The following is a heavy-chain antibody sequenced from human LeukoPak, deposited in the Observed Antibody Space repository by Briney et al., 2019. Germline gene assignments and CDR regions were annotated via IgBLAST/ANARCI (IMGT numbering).Heavy chain of an antibody. J-gene: IGHJ6*02. D-gene: IGHD5-24*01. CDR3: AGYKDYYYGMDV. Sequence: PGGSLRLSCAASGFTFSSYSMNWVRQAPGKGLEWVSYINSSSSTIYYADSVKGRFTISRDNAKNSLYLQMNSLRAEDTAVYYCAGYKDYYYGMDVWGQGTTVTVSS. V-gene: IGHV3-48*04. CDR1: GFTFSSYS. CDR2: INSSSSTI.